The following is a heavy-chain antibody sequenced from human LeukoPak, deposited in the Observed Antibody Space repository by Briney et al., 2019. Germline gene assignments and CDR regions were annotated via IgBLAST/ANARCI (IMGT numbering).Heavy chain of an antibody. Sequence: PGGSLRLSCAASGFTVSSNYMSWVRQAPGKGLEWVSLIYAGGSTYYADAVKGRFTISRHNSKNTLHLQMNSLRVEDTAVYYCARTSLGYCSGGSCPPPNNYYYYMDVWGKGTTVTVSS. CDR3: ARTSLGYCSGGSCPPPNNYYYYMDV. V-gene: IGHV3-53*04. CDR2: IYAGGST. J-gene: IGHJ6*03. CDR1: GFTVSSNY. D-gene: IGHD2-15*01.